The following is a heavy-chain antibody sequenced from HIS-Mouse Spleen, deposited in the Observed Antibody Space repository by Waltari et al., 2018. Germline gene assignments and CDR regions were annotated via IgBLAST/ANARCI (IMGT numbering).Heavy chain of an antibody. CDR2: ISAYNGNT. V-gene: IGHV1-18*01. D-gene: IGHD6-13*01. CDR1: GYTFTSYG. J-gene: IGHJ6*02. Sequence: QVQLVQSGAEVKKPGASVKVSCKASGYTFTSYGISWVRQAPGQGLELMGWISAYNGNTNYAQKLQGRVTMTTDTSTSTAYMELRSLRSDDTAVYYCARDHSSSWYYYYYGMDVWGQGTTVTVSS. CDR3: ARDHSSSWYYYYYGMDV.